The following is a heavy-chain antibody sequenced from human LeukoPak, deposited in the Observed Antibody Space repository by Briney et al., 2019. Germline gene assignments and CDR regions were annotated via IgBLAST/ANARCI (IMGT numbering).Heavy chain of an antibody. Sequence: GGSLRLSCAASGFTFSSYWMHWVRQAPGTGLVWVSRVNSDGSGTTYAYSVEGRFTISRDNAKNTVYLQMNSLRAEDTAIYYCIRTLIVATSPYMDVWGKGTTVTVSS. CDR1: GFTFSSYW. J-gene: IGHJ6*03. V-gene: IGHV3-74*01. CDR2: VNSDGSGT. CDR3: IRTLIVATSPYMDV. D-gene: IGHD5-12*01.